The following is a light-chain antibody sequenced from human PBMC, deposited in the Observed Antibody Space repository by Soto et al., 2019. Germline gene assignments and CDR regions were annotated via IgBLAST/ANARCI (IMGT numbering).Light chain of an antibody. CDR3: QQSYSTPPEIT. Sequence: DVQMTQTPSALSASVVDIFTITCRASQDIRSYLHWYQQKPGEAPKLLIYDASSLQSGVPSRFSGSGSGTDFTLTISSLQIEDFATYYCQQSYSTPPEITFGLGTRLEIK. CDR2: DAS. V-gene: IGKV1-39*01. CDR1: QDIRSY. J-gene: IGKJ5*01.